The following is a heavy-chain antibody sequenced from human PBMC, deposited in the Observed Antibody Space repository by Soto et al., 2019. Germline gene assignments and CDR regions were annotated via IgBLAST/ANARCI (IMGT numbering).Heavy chain of an antibody. CDR1: GFTFDDYA. V-gene: IGHV3-9*01. J-gene: IGHJ6*02. CDR2: ISWNSGSV. CDR3: AREYSYDSSGYYYYGMDV. Sequence: GGSLRLSCAASGFTFDDYAMHWVRQAPGKGLEWVSGISWNSGSVGYADSVKGRFTISRDNAKNSLYLQMNSLRAEDTALYYCAREYSYDSSGYYYYGMDVWGQGTAVTVSS. D-gene: IGHD3-22*01.